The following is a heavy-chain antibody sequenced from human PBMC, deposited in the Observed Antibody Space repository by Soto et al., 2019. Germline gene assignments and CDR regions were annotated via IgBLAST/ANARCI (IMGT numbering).Heavy chain of an antibody. D-gene: IGHD3-10*01. CDR2: ISPLTGHT. CDR3: ARDYYQSGTYYSDF. CDR1: GYSFSSYG. Sequence: QVQLVQSGAEVKKPGASVKVSCTASGYSFSSYGLTWLRQAPGQRLEWVGWISPLTGHTTYAQKFQCRFPVTTDASSSTLYMELRSLRSDDTAVYFWARDYYQSGTYYSDFWGQGTLVTVSS. J-gene: IGHJ4*02. V-gene: IGHV1-18*01.